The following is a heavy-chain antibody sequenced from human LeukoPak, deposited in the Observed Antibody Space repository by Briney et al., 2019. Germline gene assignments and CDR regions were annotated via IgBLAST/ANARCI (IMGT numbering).Heavy chain of an antibody. D-gene: IGHD4-23*01. Sequence: SETLSLTCAVYGGSFSGYYWSWIRQPPGKGLEWIGEINHSGSTNYNPSLKSRVTISVDTSKNQFSLKLSSVTAADTAVYYCARPYGGNPGYFDYWGQGTLVTVSS. J-gene: IGHJ4*02. CDR3: ARPYGGNPGYFDY. CDR2: INHSGST. CDR1: GGSFSGYY. V-gene: IGHV4-34*01.